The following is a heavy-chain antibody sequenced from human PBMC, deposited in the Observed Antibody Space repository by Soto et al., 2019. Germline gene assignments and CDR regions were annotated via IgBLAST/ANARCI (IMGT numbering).Heavy chain of an antibody. CDR2: MDYTGST. Sequence: PSETLSLRCTVSGGSISSGGYSWRWIRWHAGKCLGWIGPMDYTGSTDYNPYLKSRVTRSGDTSQKQCSLTPSCVNAADTAVYYCATSKGHYDTTFFDYWGQGPLATVS. J-gene: IGHJ4*02. CDR1: GGSISSGGYS. D-gene: IGHD3-22*01. CDR3: ATSKGHYDTTFFDY. V-gene: IGHV4-31*03.